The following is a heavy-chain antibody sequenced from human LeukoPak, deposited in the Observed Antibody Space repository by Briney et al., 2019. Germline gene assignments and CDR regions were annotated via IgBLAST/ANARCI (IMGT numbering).Heavy chain of an antibody. V-gene: IGHV4-31*11. D-gene: IGHD6-13*01. J-gene: IGHJ4*02. CDR1: GGSISSGGYY. CDR3: ARETAAAAGPFDY. CDR2: IYYSGST. Sequence: TSETLSLTCAVSGGSISSGGYYWSWIRQHPGKGLEWIANIYYSGSTFYNPSLKSRVTISVDKSKNQFSLKLSSVTAADTAVYYCARETAAAAGPFDYWGQGTLVTVSS.